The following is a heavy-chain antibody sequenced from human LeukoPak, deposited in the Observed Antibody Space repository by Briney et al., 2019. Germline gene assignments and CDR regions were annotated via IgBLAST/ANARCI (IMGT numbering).Heavy chain of an antibody. CDR3: ASGITMIVVFGY. J-gene: IGHJ4*02. CDR1: GFTFSTYA. CDR2: ISGSGGTT. V-gene: IGHV3-23*01. D-gene: IGHD3-22*01. Sequence: PGGSPRLSCAASGFTFSTYAMSWVRQAPGKGLEWVSAISGSGGTTYYADSVKGRFTISIDNSKNTLYLQMNSVRAEDTAVYYCASGITMIVVFGYWGQGTLVTVSS.